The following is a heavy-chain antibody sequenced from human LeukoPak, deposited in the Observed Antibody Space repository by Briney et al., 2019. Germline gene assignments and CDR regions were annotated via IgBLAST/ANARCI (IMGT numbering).Heavy chain of an antibody. CDR3: AKDRERYFDWFLFDY. Sequence: PGGSLRLSCAASGFTFSSYAMSWVRQAPGKGLEWVSAISGSGGSTYYADSVKGRFTISRDNSKNTLYLQMNSLRAEDTVVYYCAKDRERYFDWFLFDYWGQGTLVTVSS. J-gene: IGHJ4*02. CDR1: GFTFSSYA. V-gene: IGHV3-23*01. CDR2: ISGSGGST. D-gene: IGHD3-9*01.